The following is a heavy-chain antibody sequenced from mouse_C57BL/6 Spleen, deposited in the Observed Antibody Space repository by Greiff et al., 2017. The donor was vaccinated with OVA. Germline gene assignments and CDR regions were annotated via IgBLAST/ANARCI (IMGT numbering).Heavy chain of an antibody. CDR1: GYTFTDYY. D-gene: IGHD1-1*01. V-gene: IGHV1-26*01. J-gene: IGHJ1*03. Sequence: EVQLQQSGPELVKPGASVKISCKASGYTFTDYYMNWVKQSHGKSLEWIGDINPNNGGTSYNQKFKGKATLTVDKSSSTAYMELRSLTSEDSAVYYCARSGVFVTTGPYWYFDVWGTGTTVTVSS. CDR2: INPNNGGT. CDR3: ARSGVFVTTGPYWYFDV.